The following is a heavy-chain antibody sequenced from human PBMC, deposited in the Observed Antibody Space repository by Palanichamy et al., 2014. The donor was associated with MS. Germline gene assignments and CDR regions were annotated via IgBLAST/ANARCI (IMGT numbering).Heavy chain of an antibody. J-gene: IGHJ5*02. CDR2: ISQDGSAA. Sequence: EVQLVEAGGNLVXPGGSLRLSCAASGFTFSSYWMHWARQDPGKGLMWVSGISQDGSAATYADSVKGRFTISRDNAENTLYLQMDSLSAEDTAIYYCTADMTGYLDAWGQGTLVTVSS. D-gene: IGHD3-9*01. V-gene: IGHV3-74*03. CDR1: GFTFSSYW. CDR3: TADMTGYLDA.